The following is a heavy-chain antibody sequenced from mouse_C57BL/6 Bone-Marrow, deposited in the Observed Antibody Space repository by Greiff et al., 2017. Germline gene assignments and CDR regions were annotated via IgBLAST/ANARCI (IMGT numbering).Heavy chain of an antibody. D-gene: IGHD2-3*01. CDR1: GFTFSSYA. CDR2: ISDGGSYT. Sequence: DVKLVESGGGLVKPGGSLKLSCAASGFTFSSYAMSWVRQTPEKRLEWFATISDGGSYTSYPDNVKGRFTISRDNAKTNLYLQMSHLKSEDTAMYYCAREIGYYGFAYWGQGTLVTVSA. V-gene: IGHV5-4*01. CDR3: AREIGYYGFAY. J-gene: IGHJ3*01.